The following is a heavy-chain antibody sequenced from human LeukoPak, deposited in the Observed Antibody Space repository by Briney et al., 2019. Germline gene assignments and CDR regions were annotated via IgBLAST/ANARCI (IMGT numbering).Heavy chain of an antibody. D-gene: IGHD4-11*01. CDR2: IRYDGNNE. CDR1: GFTLNNYG. CDR3: ARDSRSVTTAKVFDC. Sequence: GGSLRLSCAASGFTLNNYGIHWVRQAPGKGLEWVAFIRYDGNNEYYADSVKGRFTISRDNSKNTLYLEMDSLRAEDTAVYYCARDSRSVTTAKVFDCWGQGTLVTVSS. V-gene: IGHV3-30*02. J-gene: IGHJ4*02.